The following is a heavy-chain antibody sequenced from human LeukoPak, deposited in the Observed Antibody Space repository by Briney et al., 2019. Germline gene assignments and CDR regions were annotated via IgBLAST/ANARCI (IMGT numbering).Heavy chain of an antibody. Sequence: GGSLRLSCAASGFTFSSCWMSWVGQAPGKGLEWVANIKQDGSEKYYVDSVKGRFTISRDNAKNSLYLQMNSLRAEDTAVYYCARESALTGTTLDYWGQGTLVTVSS. CDR2: IKQDGSEK. J-gene: IGHJ4*02. V-gene: IGHV3-7*05. CDR3: ARESALTGTTLDY. CDR1: GFTFSSCW. D-gene: IGHD1-7*01.